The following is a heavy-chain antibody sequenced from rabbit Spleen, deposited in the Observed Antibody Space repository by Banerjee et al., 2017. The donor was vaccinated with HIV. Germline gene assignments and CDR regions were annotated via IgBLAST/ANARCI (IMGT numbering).Heavy chain of an antibody. J-gene: IGHJ4*01. Sequence: QSLEESGGDLVKPGASLTLTCTASGFTLSNYWICWVRQAPGKGLEWIACIYSSNGGTWFASWVNGRFSISRENAQNTVFLQMTSLTAADTATYFCARASYSYDYDFIIYPTYFALWGQGTLVTVS. V-gene: IGHV1S43*01. CDR3: ARASYSYDYDFIIYPTYFAL. CDR1: GFTLSNYW. D-gene: IGHD6-1*01. CDR2: IYSSNGGT.